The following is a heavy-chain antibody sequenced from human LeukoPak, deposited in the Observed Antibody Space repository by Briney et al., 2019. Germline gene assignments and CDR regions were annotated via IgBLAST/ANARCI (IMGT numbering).Heavy chain of an antibody. CDR1: GYTFTSYG. Sequence: GASVKVSCKASGYTFTSYGISWVRQAPGPGLEWMGWISAYNGNTNYAQKLQGRVTMTTDTSTSTAYMELRSLRSDDTAVYYCARGQWIFGVSGGLDPWGQGTLVTVSS. V-gene: IGHV1-18*01. D-gene: IGHD3-3*01. CDR2: ISAYNGNT. J-gene: IGHJ5*02. CDR3: ARGQWIFGVSGGLDP.